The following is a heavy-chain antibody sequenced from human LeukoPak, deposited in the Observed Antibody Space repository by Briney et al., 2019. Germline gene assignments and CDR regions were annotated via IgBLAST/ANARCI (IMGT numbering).Heavy chain of an antibody. CDR3: ARHVRRELTGDYYYYMDV. V-gene: IGHV5-51*01. D-gene: IGHD1-26*01. CDR2: IYPGDSDT. Sequence: GESLKISCKGSGYRFTSYWIGWVRQMPGKGLEWMGIIYPGDSDTRYSPSFQGQVTISADKSISTAYLQWSSLKASDTAMYYCARHVRRELTGDYYYYMDVWGKGTTVTVSS. J-gene: IGHJ6*03. CDR1: GYRFTSYW.